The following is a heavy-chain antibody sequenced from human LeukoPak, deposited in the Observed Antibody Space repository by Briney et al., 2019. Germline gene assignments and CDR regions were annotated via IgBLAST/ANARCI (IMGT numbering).Heavy chain of an antibody. V-gene: IGHV4-34*01. Sequence: SETLSLTCAVYGGSFSGYYWSWIRQPPGKGLEWTGEINHSGSTNYNPSLKSRVTISVDTSKNQFSLKLSSVTAADTAAYYCARGLPRGYSYGYVYWGQGTLVTVSS. CDR3: ARGLPRGYSYGYVY. J-gene: IGHJ4*02. CDR2: INHSGST. D-gene: IGHD5-18*01. CDR1: GGSFSGYY.